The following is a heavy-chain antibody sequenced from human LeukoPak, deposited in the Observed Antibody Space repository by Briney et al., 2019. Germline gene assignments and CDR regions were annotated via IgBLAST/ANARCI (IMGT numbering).Heavy chain of an antibody. CDR2: IWYDGSNK. D-gene: IGHD1-14*01. CDR3: AKVASEYYGLDV. V-gene: IGHV3-33*06. Sequence: GRSLRLSCAASGFTFSSYGMHWVRQAPGKGLEWVAVIWYDGSNKYYADSVKGRFTISRDNSKNTLYLQMDSLRGEDTAVYYCAKVASEYYGLDVWGKGTTVTVSS. CDR1: GFTFSSYG. J-gene: IGHJ6*04.